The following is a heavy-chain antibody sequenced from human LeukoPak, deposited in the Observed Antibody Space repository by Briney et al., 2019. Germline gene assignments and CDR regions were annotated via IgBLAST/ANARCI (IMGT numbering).Heavy chain of an antibody. CDR3: ARGFRLSAIEDWFDP. V-gene: IGHV1-2*02. Sequence: ASVKVSCKASGYSFVGYGITWVRQAPGQGLEWMGWITPNSGGTKYAQKFQGRVTMTRDTSISTAYMELSGLRSVDTAVYYCARGFRLSAIEDWFDPWGQGTLVTVSS. CDR2: ITPNSGGT. D-gene: IGHD2-2*02. J-gene: IGHJ5*02. CDR1: GYSFVGYG.